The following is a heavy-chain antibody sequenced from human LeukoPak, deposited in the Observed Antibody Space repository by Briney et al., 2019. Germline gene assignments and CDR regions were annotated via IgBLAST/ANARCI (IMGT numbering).Heavy chain of an antibody. J-gene: IGHJ4*02. D-gene: IGHD3-3*01. V-gene: IGHV1-24*01. CDR1: GLTLTQLS. CDR2: VDPEDGEA. Sequence: ASVKVSCKVSGLTLTQLSTHWVRQAPGKGLEWMGNVDPEDGEAVYAQKFQGRITVTEDTSTDTAYMQLRGLRSDDTAVYYCATVRSSFWSGSNYFDYWGQGTLVTVSS. CDR3: ATVRSSFWSGSNYFDY.